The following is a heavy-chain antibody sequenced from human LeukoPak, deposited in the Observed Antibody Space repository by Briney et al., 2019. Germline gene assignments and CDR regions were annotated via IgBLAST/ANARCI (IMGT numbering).Heavy chain of an antibody. CDR2: INSDGSWT. Sequence: PGGSLRLSCAASGNYWMHWVRQVPGKGLVWVSHINSDGSWTSYADSVKGRFTISKDNAKNTLYLQMNSLRAEDTAVYYCAKDPPHSSSWPNDAFDIWGQGTMVTVSS. J-gene: IGHJ3*02. CDR1: GNYW. D-gene: IGHD6-13*01. V-gene: IGHV3-74*01. CDR3: AKDPPHSSSWPNDAFDI.